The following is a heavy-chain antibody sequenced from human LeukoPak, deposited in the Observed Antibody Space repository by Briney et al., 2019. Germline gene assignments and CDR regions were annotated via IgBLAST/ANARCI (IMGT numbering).Heavy chain of an antibody. J-gene: IGHJ5*02. CDR2: INHSGST. V-gene: IGHV4-34*01. CDR3: APRGDIEHSYGYGKWIGP. D-gene: IGHD5-18*01. Sequence: SETLSLTFAVYGGSFSGYYWSWVRQPPGKGLEWIGEINHSGSTNYNASLKSRVTIPVDTSKNQFSLRLSSVTAADTAVYYCAPRGDIEHSYGYGKWIGPWDRGTRVTVSS. CDR1: GGSFSGYY.